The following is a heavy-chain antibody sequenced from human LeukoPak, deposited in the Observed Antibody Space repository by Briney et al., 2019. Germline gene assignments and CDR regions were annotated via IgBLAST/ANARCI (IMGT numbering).Heavy chain of an antibody. J-gene: IGHJ5*02. CDR2: INHSGST. V-gene: IGHV4-34*01. Sequence: SETLSLTCAVYGGSFSGYYWSWIRQPPGKGLEWIGEINHSGSTNYNPSLKSRVTISVDTSKNQFSLKLSSVTAADTAVYYCARIRLYSSSWYVANWFDHWGQGTLVTVSS. CDR1: GGSFSGYY. D-gene: IGHD6-13*01. CDR3: ARIRLYSSSWYVANWFDH.